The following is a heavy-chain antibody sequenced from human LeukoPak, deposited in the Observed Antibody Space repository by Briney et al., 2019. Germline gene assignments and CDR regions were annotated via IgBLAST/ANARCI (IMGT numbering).Heavy chain of an antibody. V-gene: IGHV3-21*01. CDR2: ISSSSSYI. CDR1: GFTFSSYS. CDR3: ARDERGELPPHFDY. D-gene: IGHD1-26*01. Sequence: GGSLRLSCAASGFTFSSYSMNWVRQAPGKGLEWVSSISSSSSYIYYADSVKGRFTISRDNAKNSLYLQMNSLRAEDTAVYYCARDERGELPPHFDYWGQGTLVTVSS. J-gene: IGHJ4*02.